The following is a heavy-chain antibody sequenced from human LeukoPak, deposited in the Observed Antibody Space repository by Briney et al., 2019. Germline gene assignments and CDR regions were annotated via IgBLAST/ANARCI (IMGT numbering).Heavy chain of an antibody. Sequence: PSETLSLTCTVSGVSISAYFWTWIRQPAGKGLEWIGRIYTSGTINYNPSLESRLTMSLDTSKNQISLRLSSVTAADTGVYYCARKDGGFWGQGTLVTVSS. CDR2: IYTSGTI. V-gene: IGHV4-4*07. CDR3: ARKDGGF. CDR1: GVSISAYF. J-gene: IGHJ4*02.